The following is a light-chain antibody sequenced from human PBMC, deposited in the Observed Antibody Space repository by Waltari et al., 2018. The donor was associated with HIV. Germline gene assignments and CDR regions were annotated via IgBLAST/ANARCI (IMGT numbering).Light chain of an antibody. CDR3: QQYYSTPRT. CDR2: WAS. V-gene: IGKV4-1*01. CDR1: LKILFSSTNKNY. Sequence: DIVLTQSPDSLAVSMGEGATMICKSSLKILFSSTNKNYLSWYQQRPGQPPRLLIYWASSRESGVPERFTGSGSGTNFTLTISRLQADDVAVYFCQQYYSTPRTFGQGTKV. J-gene: IGKJ1*01.